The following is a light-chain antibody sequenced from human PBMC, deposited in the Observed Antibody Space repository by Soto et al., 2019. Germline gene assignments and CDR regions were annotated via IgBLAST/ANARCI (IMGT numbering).Light chain of an antibody. V-gene: IGKV1-5*03. J-gene: IGKJ1*01. CDR2: KAS. Sequence: DIQMTQSPSTLSGSVGDRVTITCRASQTISSWLAWYQQKPGKAPKLLIYKASSLESGVPSRFSGSGSGTEFTLTISSLQPDDFATYYCQQDHDDSWTFGQGTKVDI. CDR3: QQDHDDSWT. CDR1: QTISSW.